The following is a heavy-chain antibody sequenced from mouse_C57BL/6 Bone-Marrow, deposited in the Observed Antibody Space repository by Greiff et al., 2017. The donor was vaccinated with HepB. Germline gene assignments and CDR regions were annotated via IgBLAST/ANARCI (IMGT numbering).Heavy chain of an antibody. CDR1: GFNIKDYY. CDR3: ARDYGSSHWYFDV. V-gene: IGHV14-2*01. CDR2: IDPEDGET. J-gene: IGHJ1*03. D-gene: IGHD1-1*01. Sequence: EVQLQQSGAELVKPGASVKLSCTASGFNIKDYYMHWVKQRTEQGLEWIGRIDPEDGETKYVPKFQGKATITADTSSNTAYLQLSSLTSEDTAVYYCARDYGSSHWYFDVWGTGTTVTVSS.